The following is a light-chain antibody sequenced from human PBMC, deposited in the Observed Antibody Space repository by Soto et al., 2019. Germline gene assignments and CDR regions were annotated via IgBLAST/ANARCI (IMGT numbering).Light chain of an antibody. CDR2: EVS. J-gene: IGLJ1*01. V-gene: IGLV2-23*02. CDR3: CSYAGSRIFV. CDR1: SSDVGSYKF. Sequence: SVLTQPASVSGSPGEWITISCNGTSSDVGSYKFVSWYQQHPGKAPKVLIYEVSKRPSGVFNRFSGSKSGNTASLTISGLQAEDEADYYCCSYAGSRIFVFGTGTKVTVL.